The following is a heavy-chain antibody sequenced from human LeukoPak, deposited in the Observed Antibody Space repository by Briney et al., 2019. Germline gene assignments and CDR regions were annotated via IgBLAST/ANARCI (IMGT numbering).Heavy chain of an antibody. V-gene: IGHV3-30*18. CDR1: GFTFSSYG. CDR2: ISYDGSNK. CDR3: AKDFVSSWYAPS. Sequence: GRSLRLSCAASGFTFSSYGMHWVRQAPGKGLEWVAVISYDGSNKYYADSVKGRFTISRDNSKNTLYLQMNSLRAEDTAVYYCAKDFVSSWYAPSWGQGTLVTVSS. J-gene: IGHJ4*02. D-gene: IGHD6-13*01.